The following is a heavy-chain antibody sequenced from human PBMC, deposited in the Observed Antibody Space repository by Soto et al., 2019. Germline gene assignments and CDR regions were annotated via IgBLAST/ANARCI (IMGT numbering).Heavy chain of an antibody. D-gene: IGHD5-12*01. Sequence: QVQLVESGGGVVQPGRSLKLSCVASGFTFGTYGMHWVRQTPGRGLEWVAFIWYDGSNAVFADFVKGRITYSRDNSKNNMSLQMDSLRGDDTAVYYCARDLQIGSHHQFDLWGQGTLVTVSS. V-gene: IGHV3-33*01. J-gene: IGHJ5*02. CDR2: IWYDGSNA. CDR1: GFTFGTYG. CDR3: ARDLQIGSHHQFDL.